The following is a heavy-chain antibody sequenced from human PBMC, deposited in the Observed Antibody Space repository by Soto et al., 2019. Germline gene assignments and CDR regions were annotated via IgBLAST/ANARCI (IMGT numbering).Heavy chain of an antibody. CDR2: ISSTAGRTS. J-gene: IGHJ6*02. D-gene: IGHD3-10*01. V-gene: IGHV3-23*01. CDR1: GFTFNTYP. Sequence: EVQLLQSGGGFRPPGGSVRLSCATSGFTFNTYPMTWVRQAPGKGLEWVSSISSTAGRTSSYADSVKGRFAIARDFSDNSVYLEMNNLRVDDTAVYFCAKGVLSFHYGMEVWGQGTTVTVSS. CDR3: AKGVLSFHYGMEV.